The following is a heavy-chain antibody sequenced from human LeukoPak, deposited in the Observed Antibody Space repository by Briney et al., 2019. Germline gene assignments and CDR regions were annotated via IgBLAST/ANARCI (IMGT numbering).Heavy chain of an antibody. D-gene: IGHD2-15*01. CDR1: GGSISSSSYY. CDR2: IYYSGST. Sequence: SETLSLTCTVSGGSISSSSYYWGWIRQPPGKGLEWIGSIYYSGSTYYNPSLKSRVTISVDTSKNQFSLKLSSVTAADTAVYYCARHVKDDSGGSCYSFSYWGQGTLVTVSS. V-gene: IGHV4-39*01. CDR3: ARHVKDDSGGSCYSFSY. J-gene: IGHJ4*02.